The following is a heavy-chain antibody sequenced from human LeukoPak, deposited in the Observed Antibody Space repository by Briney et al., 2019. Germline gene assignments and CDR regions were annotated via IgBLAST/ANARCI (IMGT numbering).Heavy chain of an antibody. V-gene: IGHV4-31*03. D-gene: IGHD3-10*01. CDR2: IHHSGST. J-gene: IGHJ5*02. CDR3: ASYGSGSYRFDP. CDR1: GGSISTGNYY. Sequence: PSETLSLTCTVSGGSISTGNYYWSWIRQHPGKGLEWIGYIHHSGSTYYNPSLKSRVIISVDTSKNQFSLKLNSVTAADTAVYYCASYGSGSYRFDPWGQGTLVTVSS.